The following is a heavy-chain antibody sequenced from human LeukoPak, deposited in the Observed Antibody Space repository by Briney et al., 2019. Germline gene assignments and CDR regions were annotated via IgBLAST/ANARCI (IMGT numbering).Heavy chain of an antibody. CDR1: GFNFSSYS. Sequence: GSLRLSCAASGFNFSSYSMNWVRQAPGKGLEWVSSISSSSSFRYYADSVKGRFTISRDNAKNSLYLQMNSLRAEDTAVYYCARESSGYFYWGQGTLVTVSS. V-gene: IGHV3-21*01. D-gene: IGHD3-22*01. J-gene: IGHJ4*02. CDR3: ARESSGYFY. CDR2: ISSSSSFR.